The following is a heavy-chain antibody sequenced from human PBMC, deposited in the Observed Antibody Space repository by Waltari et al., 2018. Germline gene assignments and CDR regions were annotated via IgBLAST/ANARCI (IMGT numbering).Heavy chain of an antibody. CDR1: GFTFSSYS. J-gene: IGHJ6*02. CDR2: ISSSSSYI. D-gene: IGHD2-15*01. CDR3: ARSCSGGSCYPAYYYYYGMDV. Sequence: EVQLVESGGGLVKPGGSLRLSCAASGFTFSSYSMNWVRQAPGKGLEWVSSISSSSSYIYYADSVKGRFTIPRDNAKNSLYLQMNSLRAEDTAVYYCARSCSGGSCYPAYYYYYGMDVWGQGTTVTVSS. V-gene: IGHV3-21*01.